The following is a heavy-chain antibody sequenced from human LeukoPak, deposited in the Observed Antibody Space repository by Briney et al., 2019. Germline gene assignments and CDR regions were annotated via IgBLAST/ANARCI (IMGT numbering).Heavy chain of an antibody. CDR3: ARALHDYYDFWSGYYYYYYYMDV. CDR1: GGSFSGYY. V-gene: IGHV4-34*01. D-gene: IGHD3-3*01. CDR2: INYSGST. Sequence: SETLSLTCAVYGGSFSGYYWSWIRQPPGKGLEWIGEINYSGSTNYNPSLKSRVTISVDTSKNQFSLKLSSVTAADTAVYYCARALHDYYDFWSGYYYYYYYMDVWGKGTTVTVSS. J-gene: IGHJ6*03.